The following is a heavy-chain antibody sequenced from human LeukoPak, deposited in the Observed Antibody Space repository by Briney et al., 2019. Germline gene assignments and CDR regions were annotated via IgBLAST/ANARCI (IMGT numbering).Heavy chain of an antibody. V-gene: IGHV4-39*01. CDR3: ARHLIAIGDAFDI. J-gene: IGHJ3*02. CDR1: GGSIRSRDYY. D-gene: IGHD2/OR15-2a*01. CDR2: IWNSGST. Sequence: SETLSLTCSVFGGSIRSRDYYWAWIRQPPGKGLEWIGSIWNSGSTHYNPSLERRVTISVDTSKNQLSLKMTSVTATDTAVYYCARHLIAIGDAFDIWGQGTLVTVSS.